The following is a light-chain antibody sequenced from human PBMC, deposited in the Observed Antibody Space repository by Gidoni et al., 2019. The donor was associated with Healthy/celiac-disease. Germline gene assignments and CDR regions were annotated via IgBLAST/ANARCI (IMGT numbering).Light chain of an antibody. J-gene: IGLJ2*01. Sequence: SYELTQPPSVSVSPGQTASINCSGDKLGDKYACWYQQKPGPSPVLVIYQDSKRPAGIPERFSGSNSGNTATLTISGTQAMDEADYYWQAWDSAVVFGGGTKLTVL. CDR3: QAWDSAVV. CDR1: KLGDKY. CDR2: QDS. V-gene: IGLV3-1*01.